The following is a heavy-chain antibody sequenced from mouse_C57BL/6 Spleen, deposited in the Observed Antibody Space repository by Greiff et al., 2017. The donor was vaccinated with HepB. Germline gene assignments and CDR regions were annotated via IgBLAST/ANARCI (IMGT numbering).Heavy chain of an antibody. V-gene: IGHV1-53*01. CDR1: GYTFTSYW. Sequence: VQLQQPGTELVKPGASVKLSCKASGYTFTSYWMHWVKQRPGQGLEWIGYINPNNGGTSYNQKFKGKATLTVNKSSSTAYMELRSLTSEDSAVYYCARSMRWFMDYWGQGTSVTVSS. CDR3: ARSMRWFMDY. J-gene: IGHJ4*01. D-gene: IGHD2-3*01. CDR2: INPNNGGT.